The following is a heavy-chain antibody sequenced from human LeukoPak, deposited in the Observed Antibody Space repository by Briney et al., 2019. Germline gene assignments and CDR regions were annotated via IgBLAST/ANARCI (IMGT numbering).Heavy chain of an antibody. D-gene: IGHD3-3*01. Sequence: GGSLRLSCEASGFTFSSYGMHWARQAPGKGLEWVAFIGFDGTNKDYVDTMKGRFAISRDNSKKTLYLQMNSLRVEDTAGYYCAKDFDSWRRPGFDYWGQGSLVSVSS. CDR2: IGFDGTNK. CDR3: AKDFDSWRRPGFDY. V-gene: IGHV3-30*02. CDR1: GFTFSSYG. J-gene: IGHJ4*02.